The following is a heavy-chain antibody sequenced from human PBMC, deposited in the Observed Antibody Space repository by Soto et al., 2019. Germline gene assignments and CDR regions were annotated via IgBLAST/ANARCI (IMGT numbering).Heavy chain of an antibody. V-gene: IGHV3-30-3*01. D-gene: IGHD2-2*01. Sequence: PGGSLRLSCAASGFSFSTYNMNWVRQAPGRGLEWVAVISYDGSNKYYADSVKGRFTISRDNSKNTLYVQMNSLRAEDTALYYCARGPSSLTRFDYWGQGTLVTVS. CDR2: ISYDGSNK. CDR1: GFSFSTYN. J-gene: IGHJ4*02. CDR3: ARGPSSLTRFDY.